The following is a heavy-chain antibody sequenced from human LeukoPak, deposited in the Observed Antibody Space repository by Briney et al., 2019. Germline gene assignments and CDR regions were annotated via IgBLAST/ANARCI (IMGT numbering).Heavy chain of an antibody. V-gene: IGHV3-66*01. J-gene: IGHJ4*02. CDR1: EVIVRSNY. CDR2: LYHGGST. D-gene: IGHD3-10*01. CDR3: ATRRFGELTY. Sequence: PGGSLRLSCVGSEVIVRSNYMTWVRQAPGKGLEWVSILYHGGSTYYADSVKGRFSISRDTSKNTLYLQMNSLRVEDTAVYYCATRRFGELTYWGQGTLVTVSS.